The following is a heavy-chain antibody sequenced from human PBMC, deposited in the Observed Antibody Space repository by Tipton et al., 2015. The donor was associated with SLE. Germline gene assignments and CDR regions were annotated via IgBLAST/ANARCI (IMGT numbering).Heavy chain of an antibody. CDR3: ALGSMITFGGVINY. V-gene: IGHV1-18*01. CDR2: ISAYNGNT. Sequence: QLVQSGVEVKKPGASVRVSCKASGYTFTTYGISWVRQAPGQGLEWMGWISAYNGNTNYAQKLQGRVTMTTDTSTSTAYMELRSLRSDDTAVYYCALGSMITFGGVINYWGQGALVTVSS. J-gene: IGHJ4*02. CDR1: GYTFTTYG. D-gene: IGHD3-16*01.